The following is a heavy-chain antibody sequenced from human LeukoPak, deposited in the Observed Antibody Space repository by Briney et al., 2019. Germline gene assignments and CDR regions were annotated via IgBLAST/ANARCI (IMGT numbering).Heavy chain of an antibody. CDR3: ASAYCSSGSCYSGAFDI. CDR2: IYCSGST. V-gene: IGHV4-59*11. D-gene: IGHD2-15*01. CDR1: GGSISSHY. J-gene: IGHJ3*02. Sequence: ETLSLTCTVSGGSISSHYWSWIRQPPGKGLEWIGYIYCSGSTNYNPSLKSRVTISVDTSKNQFSLKLSSVTAADTAVYYCASAYCSSGSCYSGAFDIWGQGTMVTVSS.